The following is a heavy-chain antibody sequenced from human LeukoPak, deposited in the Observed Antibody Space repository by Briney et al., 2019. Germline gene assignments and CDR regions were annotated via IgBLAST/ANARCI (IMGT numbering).Heavy chain of an antibody. Sequence: GGSLRLSCAASGFTFSSYSMNWVRQAPGKGLEWVSYISSSSSTIYYADSVKGRFTISRDNAKNSLYLQMNSLRAEDTAVYYCARGRAHYDFWSGYADYYYMDVWGKGTTVTVSS. CDR1: GFTFSSYS. CDR3: ARGRAHYDFWSGYADYYYMDV. V-gene: IGHV3-48*01. D-gene: IGHD3-3*01. J-gene: IGHJ6*03. CDR2: ISSSSSTI.